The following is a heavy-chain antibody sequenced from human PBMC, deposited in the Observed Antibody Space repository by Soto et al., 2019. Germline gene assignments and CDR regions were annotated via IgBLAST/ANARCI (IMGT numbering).Heavy chain of an antibody. CDR1: GFTFSTYT. CDR2: IFPGGSA. V-gene: IGHV3-23*03. D-gene: IGHD1-26*01. J-gene: IGHJ5*02. CDR3: AKDRQPDGIRTLDL. Sequence: GGSLRLSCAASGFTFSTYTMNWVRQAPGKGLEWVAGIFPGGSAYYANSVKGRFTISSDYSQRSVFLQMSRLRDEGTAVEYGAKDRQPDGIRTLDLWGQRTLVTVSS.